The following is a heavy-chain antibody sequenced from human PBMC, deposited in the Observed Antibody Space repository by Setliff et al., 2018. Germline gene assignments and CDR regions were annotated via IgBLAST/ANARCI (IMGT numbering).Heavy chain of an antibody. V-gene: IGHV3-11*04. CDR3: ARDREGDGNYYMDV. CDR2: ITSSGTTT. Sequence: PGGSLRLSCAASGFIFSDYYMTWIRQAPGKGLEWVSYITSSGTTTFNADSVKGRFSISRDNAKNSLYLQMNSLRAEDTAVYYCARDREGDGNYYMDVWGKGTTVTVSS. D-gene: IGHD1-1*01. CDR1: GFIFSDYY. J-gene: IGHJ6*03.